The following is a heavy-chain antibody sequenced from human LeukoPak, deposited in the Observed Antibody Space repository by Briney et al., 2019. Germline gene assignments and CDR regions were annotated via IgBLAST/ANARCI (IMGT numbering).Heavy chain of an antibody. CDR3: AKSRHYHIVATIGEYYFDY. V-gene: IGHV3-30*02. CDR2: IRNDRSNK. CDR1: GFTFSSYG. Sequence: PGGSLRLSCAASGFTFSSYGMHWVRQAPGKGLEWVAFIRNDRSNKYYADSGKCRFTISRDNSNNTLYLQLNSLRAEDTAVYYCAKSRHYHIVATIGEYYFDYWGQGTMVTVSS. D-gene: IGHD5-12*01. J-gene: IGHJ4*02.